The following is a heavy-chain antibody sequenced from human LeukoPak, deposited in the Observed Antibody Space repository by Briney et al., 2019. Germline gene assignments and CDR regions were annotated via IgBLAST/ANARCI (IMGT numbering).Heavy chain of an antibody. CDR3: ARAAKPDCSSTSCYSNWFDP. CDR1: GGSISSSNW. Sequence: ETLSLTCAVSGGSISSSNWWSWVRQPPGKGLEWVANIKQDGSEKYYVDSVKGRFTISRDNAKNSLYLQMNSLRAEDTAVYYCARAAKPDCSSTSCYSNWFDPWGQGTLVTVSS. CDR2: IKQDGSEK. D-gene: IGHD2-2*01. V-gene: IGHV3-7*01. J-gene: IGHJ5*02.